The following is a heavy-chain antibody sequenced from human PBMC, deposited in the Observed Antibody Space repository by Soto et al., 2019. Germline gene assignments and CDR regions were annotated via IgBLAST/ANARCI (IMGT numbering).Heavy chain of an antibody. V-gene: IGHV1-69*02. J-gene: IGHJ4*02. CDR2: IIPLFGIT. CDR3: ATFYGGDCTTTTCYGEFDY. D-gene: IGHD2-2*01. Sequence: QVQLVQSGAEVKKPGSSVKVSCKASGGIFNRYSVSWVRQAPGQGLEWMGRIIPLFGITNYAQKFQGRVMITADKSTNTAYMEVNRPRSEDTALYYCATFYGGDCTTTTCYGEFDYWGQGTLVTVTS. CDR1: GGIFNRYS.